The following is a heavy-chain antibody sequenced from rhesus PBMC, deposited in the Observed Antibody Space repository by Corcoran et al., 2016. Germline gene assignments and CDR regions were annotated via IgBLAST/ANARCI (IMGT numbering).Heavy chain of an antibody. D-gene: IGHD3-9*01. Sequence: QVQLQESGPGLVKPSETLSLTCAVSGGSISDDYYWSWIRQPPGKGLEWIGYINCSGGGTNYNPSLKNRVTISIDTSKNQFSLKLSAVTAADTAVYYCARDGYGYYFDYWGQGVLVTVSS. J-gene: IGHJ4*01. CDR3: ARDGYGYYFDY. CDR2: INCSGGGT. CDR1: GGSISDDYY. V-gene: IGHV4-106*01.